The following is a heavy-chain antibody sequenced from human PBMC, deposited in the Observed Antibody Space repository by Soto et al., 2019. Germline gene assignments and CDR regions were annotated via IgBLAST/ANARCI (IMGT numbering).Heavy chain of an antibody. J-gene: IGHJ6*02. CDR1: GFTLNNYG. Sequence: EVQVLESGGDLVHPGGSLRLSCAASGFTLNNYGMCWVRQAPGKGLEWVSGISGSGDSTFYADSVKGRFTISRDNSKNTLYLQMNSLRVEDTAVYYCAKPARSGYDYTLDVWGQGTTVTVSS. CDR2: ISGSGDST. D-gene: IGHD3-10*01. CDR3: AKPARSGYDYTLDV. V-gene: IGHV3-23*01.